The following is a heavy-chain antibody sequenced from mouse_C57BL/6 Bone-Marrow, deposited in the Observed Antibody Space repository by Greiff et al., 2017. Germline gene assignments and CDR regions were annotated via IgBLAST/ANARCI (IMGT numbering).Heavy chain of an antibody. Sequence: VQLQQSGAELVRPGASVKLSCKASGYTFTDYYINWVKQRPGQGLEWIARIYPGSGNTYYNEKFKGKATLTAEKSSSTAYMQLSSLTSEDSAVYFCAITTVERAFDYWGQGTTLTVSS. CDR2: IYPGSGNT. CDR1: GYTFTDYY. CDR3: AITTVERAFDY. D-gene: IGHD1-1*01. J-gene: IGHJ2*01. V-gene: IGHV1-76*01.